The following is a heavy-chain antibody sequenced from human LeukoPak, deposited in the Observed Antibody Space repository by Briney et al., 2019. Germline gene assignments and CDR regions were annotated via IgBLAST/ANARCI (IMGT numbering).Heavy chain of an antibody. J-gene: IGHJ3*02. CDR1: GGSISSSSYY. V-gene: IGHV4-39*01. CDR3: ARQRVWRILKGRGAFDI. CDR2: IYYSGST. Sequence: SETLSLTCTVSGGSISSSSYYWGWIRQPPGKGLEWIGSIYYSGSTYYNPSLKSRVTISVDTSKNQFSLKLSSVTAADTAVCYCARQRVWRILKGRGAFDIWGQGTMVTVSS. D-gene: IGHD2-15*01.